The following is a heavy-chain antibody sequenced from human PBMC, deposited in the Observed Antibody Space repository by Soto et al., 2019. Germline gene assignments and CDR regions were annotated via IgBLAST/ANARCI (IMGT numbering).Heavy chain of an antibody. CDR3: ARGNWNYYYGFDV. CDR2: IKPDGSEQ. CDR1: EFTFDKYY. V-gene: IGHV3-7*01. Sequence: GGSLRLSCAASEFTFDKYYMTWVRQAPGKGPEWVANIKPDGSEQYYVDSVKGRFTISRDNANNSPYLQMNSLRAEDTAVYFCARGNWNYYYGFDVWGQGTTVTAP. J-gene: IGHJ6*02. D-gene: IGHD1-20*01.